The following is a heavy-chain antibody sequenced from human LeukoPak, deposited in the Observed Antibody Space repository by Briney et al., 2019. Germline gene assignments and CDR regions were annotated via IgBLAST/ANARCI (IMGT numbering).Heavy chain of an antibody. CDR2: SSNNGST. V-gene: IGHV4-59*08. CDR1: GGSITTYY. CDR3: ARRGPGGRAFDI. Sequence: PSETLSLTCTVSGGSITTYYWSWVRQPPGKGLEWIGYSSNNGSTKYNPSLKSRVTISVDTSMNQFSLRLKSMTAADTAVYYCARRGPGGRAFDIWGQGTMVTVSS. D-gene: IGHD3-10*01. J-gene: IGHJ3*02.